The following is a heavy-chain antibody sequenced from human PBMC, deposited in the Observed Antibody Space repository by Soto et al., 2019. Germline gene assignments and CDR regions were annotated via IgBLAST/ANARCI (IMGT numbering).Heavy chain of an antibody. V-gene: IGHV4-31*03. Sequence: SETLSLTCTVSGGSISSGGYYWSWIRQHPGKGLEWIGYIYYSGSTYYNPSLKSRVTISVDTSKYQFSLKLSSVTAADTAVYYCARAPYYDSSGYFAWFDPWGQGTLVTVSS. D-gene: IGHD3-22*01. CDR3: ARAPYYDSSGYFAWFDP. J-gene: IGHJ5*02. CDR1: GGSISSGGYY. CDR2: IYYSGST.